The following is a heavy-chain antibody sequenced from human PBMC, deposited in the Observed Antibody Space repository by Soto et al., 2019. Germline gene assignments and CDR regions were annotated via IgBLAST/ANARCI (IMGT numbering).Heavy chain of an antibody. J-gene: IGHJ6*03. D-gene: IGHD2-15*01. Sequence: EVQLVESGGGLVQPGGSLRLSCAASGFTFSSYDMHWVRQATGKGLEWVSAIGTAGDTYYPGSVKGRSTISRENAKNSLYLQLNSLRAGDTAVYYCTRVVRGYCSGGSCYGGCYYYYMDVWGKGTTVTVSS. CDR2: IGTAGDT. V-gene: IGHV3-13*01. CDR3: TRVVRGYCSGGSCYGGCYYYYMDV. CDR1: GFTFSSYD.